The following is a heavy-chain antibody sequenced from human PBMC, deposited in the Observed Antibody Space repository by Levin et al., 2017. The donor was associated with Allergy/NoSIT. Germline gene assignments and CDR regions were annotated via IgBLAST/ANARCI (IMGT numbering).Heavy chain of an antibody. D-gene: IGHD6-19*01. CDR2: ISYDGSNK. Sequence: GESLKISCAASGFTFSSYAMHWVRQAPGKGLEWVAVISYDGSNKYYADSVKGRFTISRDNSKNTLYLQMNSLRAEDTAVYYCARGPGIAVAGAVGDAFDIWGKGTMVTVSS. V-gene: IGHV3-30-3*01. CDR3: ARGPGIAVAGAVGDAFDI. CDR1: GFTFSSYA. J-gene: IGHJ3*02.